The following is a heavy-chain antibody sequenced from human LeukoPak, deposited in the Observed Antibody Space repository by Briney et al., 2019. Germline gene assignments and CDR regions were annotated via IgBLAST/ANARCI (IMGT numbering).Heavy chain of an antibody. Sequence: SETLSLTCAVSGGSISSYYWSWIRQPPGKGLEWIGYIYYSGYNNYNPSLKSRVTISVDTSKTQFSLKLSSVTAADTAVYYCARTTMVRGTYYMDVWGKGTTVTISS. CDR2: IYYSGYN. D-gene: IGHD3-10*01. CDR1: GGSISSYY. CDR3: ARTTMVRGTYYMDV. J-gene: IGHJ6*03. V-gene: IGHV4-59*01.